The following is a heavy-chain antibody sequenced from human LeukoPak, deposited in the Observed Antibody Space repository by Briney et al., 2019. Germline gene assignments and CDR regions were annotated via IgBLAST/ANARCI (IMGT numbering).Heavy chain of an antibody. V-gene: IGHV1-18*01. Sequence: GATVSVSCKASGYSFTTYGISWVRQAPGPGLEWMGWIYGHTGSTNYAQKVPGRVATTTDTSTSTAYMELRSLRSDDTAVYYCAKYWGQAMLGTFGMDAWGQGTTVTVSS. CDR1: GYSFTTYG. D-gene: IGHD2/OR15-2a*01. CDR3: AKYWGQAMLGTFGMDA. J-gene: IGHJ6*02. CDR2: IYGHTGST.